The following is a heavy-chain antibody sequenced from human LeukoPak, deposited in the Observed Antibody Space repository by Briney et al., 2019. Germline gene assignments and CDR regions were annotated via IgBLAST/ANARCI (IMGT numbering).Heavy chain of an antibody. J-gene: IGHJ3*02. CDR3: ARPYTSGWFGAFDI. Sequence: SETLSLTCTVSGGSISSCYWSWIRQPPGKGLEWIGYIYHSGSTKYNPSLKSRVTLSVDTSKNQFSLKLSSVTAADTAVYYRARPYTSGWFGAFDIWGQGTMATVSS. D-gene: IGHD6-13*01. V-gene: IGHV4-59*08. CDR1: GGSISSCY. CDR2: IYHSGST.